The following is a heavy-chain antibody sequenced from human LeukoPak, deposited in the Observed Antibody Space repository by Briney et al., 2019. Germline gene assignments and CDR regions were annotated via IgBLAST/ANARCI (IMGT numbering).Heavy chain of an antibody. CDR3: ATGSAGPRLAV. CDR1: GGSFSGSC. CDR2: INHYGST. V-gene: IGHV4-34*01. Sequence: PSETLSLTCDVYGGSFSGSCWTWIRQSPGKGLEWVGEINHYGSTSYNPSLMSRVTISVDTSKNQFSLMLNSVTAADTAVYYCATGSAGPRLAVWGQGTTVTVSS. J-gene: IGHJ6*02. D-gene: IGHD1-1*01.